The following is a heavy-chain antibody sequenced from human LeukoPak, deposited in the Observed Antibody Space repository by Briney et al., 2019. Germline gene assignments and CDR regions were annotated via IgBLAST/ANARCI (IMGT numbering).Heavy chain of an antibody. Sequence: PGGSLRLSCAASGFTFSSYWMSWVRQAPGKGLEWVANIKQDGSEKYYVDSVKGRFTISRDNAKNSLYLQMNSLRAEDMALYYCAKDTSPFWSSNTGALGYWGQGTLVTVSS. CDR1: GFTFSSYW. J-gene: IGHJ4*02. CDR3: AKDTSPFWSSNTGALGY. CDR2: IKQDGSEK. V-gene: IGHV3-7*03. D-gene: IGHD3-3*01.